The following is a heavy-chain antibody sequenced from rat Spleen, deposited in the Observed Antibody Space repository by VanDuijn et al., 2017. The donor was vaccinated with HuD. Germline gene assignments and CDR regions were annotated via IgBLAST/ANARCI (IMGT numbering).Heavy chain of an antibody. Sequence: EVQLQESGPGLVKPSQSLSLTCSDTGYSITSNYWGWIRKFPGNKMEWMGYISYSGSTSYHPSLQSRISITRDTSKNQFFLQLNSVTTEDTATYYCARRYNNYYFDYWGQGVMVTVSS. J-gene: IGHJ2*01. CDR3: ARRYNNYYFDY. CDR2: ISYSGST. D-gene: IGHD1-10*01. V-gene: IGHV3-1*01. CDR1: GYSITSNY.